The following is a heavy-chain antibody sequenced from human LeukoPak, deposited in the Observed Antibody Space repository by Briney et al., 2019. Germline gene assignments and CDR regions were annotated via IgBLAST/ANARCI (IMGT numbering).Heavy chain of an antibody. CDR3: ARGGISIFGVVIYMDV. Sequence: RGSLRLSCAASGFSFDDYGMSWVRQVPGKGLEWVSGINWNGGSTGYADSVKGRFTISRDNAKNSLSLQMNSLRVEDTALYYCARGGISIFGVVIYMDVWGKGTTVTVSS. CDR1: GFSFDDYG. J-gene: IGHJ6*03. CDR2: INWNGGST. D-gene: IGHD3-3*01. V-gene: IGHV3-20*04.